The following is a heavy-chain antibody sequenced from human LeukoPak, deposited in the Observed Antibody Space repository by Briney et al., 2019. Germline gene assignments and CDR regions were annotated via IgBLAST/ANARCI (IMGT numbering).Heavy chain of an antibody. CDR3: ARDDLVYTVHHGMDV. J-gene: IGHJ6*02. D-gene: IGHD2-8*01. Sequence: SETQSLTCTVSGGSISSYYWSWIWQPAGKGLEWIGRIHNSESTNYNPSLKSRLTMSVDTSKNQFFLKLSSVTAADTAVYYCARDDLVYTVHHGMDVWGRGTTVSVSS. CDR2: IHNSEST. CDR1: GGSISSYY. V-gene: IGHV4-4*07.